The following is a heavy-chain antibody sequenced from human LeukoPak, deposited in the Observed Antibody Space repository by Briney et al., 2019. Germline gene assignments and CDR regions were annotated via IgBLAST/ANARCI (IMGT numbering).Heavy chain of an antibody. CDR1: GFTFSSYA. D-gene: IGHD3-10*01. V-gene: IGHV3-64*04. J-gene: IGHJ4*02. CDR3: ARVDYYGSGSADY. CDR2: ISSNGGST. Sequence: PGGSLRLSCSASGFTFSSYAMHWVRQAPGKGLEYVSAISSNGGSTYYADSVKGRFTISRDNSKNTLYLQMNSLRAEDTAVYYCARVDYYGSGSADYWGQGTLVTVSS.